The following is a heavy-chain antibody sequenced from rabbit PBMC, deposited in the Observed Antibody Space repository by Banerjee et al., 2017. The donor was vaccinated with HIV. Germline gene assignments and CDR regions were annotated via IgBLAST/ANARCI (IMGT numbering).Heavy chain of an antibody. J-gene: IGHJ4*01. CDR2: INAGSNGDT. CDR3: ASTGCSSYGYPL. CDR1: GFSFRSSYH. D-gene: IGHD6-1*01. Sequence: EESGGDLVQPGASLTLTCTASGFSFRSSYHMCWVRQAPGKGLEWIACINAGSNGDTSYANWAKGRFTISKTSSTTVTLQMTSLTAADTATYFCASTGCSSYGYPLWGPVSMV. V-gene: IGHV1S40*01.